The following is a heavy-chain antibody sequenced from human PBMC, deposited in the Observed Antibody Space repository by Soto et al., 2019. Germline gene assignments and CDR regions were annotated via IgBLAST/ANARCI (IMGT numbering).Heavy chain of an antibody. D-gene: IGHD3-22*01. Sequence: PGGSLRLSCAASGFTFSSFGMHWVRQAPGKGLEWVAVIWYDGSNKHYGDSVKGRFTISRDNSKYTLYLQMNSLRAEDTAVYYCTFRYYYDSSGYYLPSRAPYDAFDIWGQGTMVTVSS. V-gene: IGHV3-30*02. CDR3: TFRYYYDSSGYYLPSRAPYDAFDI. CDR1: GFTFSSFG. CDR2: IWYDGSNK. J-gene: IGHJ3*02.